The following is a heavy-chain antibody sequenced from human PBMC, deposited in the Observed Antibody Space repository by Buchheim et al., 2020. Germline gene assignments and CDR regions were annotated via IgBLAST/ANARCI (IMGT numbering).Heavy chain of an antibody. V-gene: IGHV3-7*01. CDR1: GFTFSSYW. J-gene: IGHJ5*02. Sequence: EVQLVESGGGLVQPGGSLRLSCAASGFTFSSYWTSWVRQAPGKGLEWVANIKQDGSEKYYVDSVKGRFTISRDNAKNSLYLQMNSLRAEDTAVYYCARDHRREYQLLNNWFDPWGQGTL. CDR2: IKQDGSEK. D-gene: IGHD2-2*01. CDR3: ARDHRREYQLLNNWFDP.